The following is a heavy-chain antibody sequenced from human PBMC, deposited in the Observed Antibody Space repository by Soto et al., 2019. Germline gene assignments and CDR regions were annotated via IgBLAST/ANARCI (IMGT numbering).Heavy chain of an antibody. D-gene: IGHD6-19*01. V-gene: IGHV1-18*01. CDR1: GYTFTNYG. Sequence: VKVSCKASGYTFTNYGISWVRQAPGQGLEWMGWISPYNGNTNYAQKVQGRVTMTTDTSTTTAYMELRSLRSDDTAVYYCARNIGYSSGPDYFDYWGQGILVTVSS. CDR3: ARNIGYSSGPDYFDY. CDR2: ISPYNGNT. J-gene: IGHJ4*02.